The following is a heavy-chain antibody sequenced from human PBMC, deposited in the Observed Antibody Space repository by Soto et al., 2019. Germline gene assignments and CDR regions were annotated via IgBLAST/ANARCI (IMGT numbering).Heavy chain of an antibody. Sequence: ASVKPSCKDCGYTFTSNGISWVRQAPGQGLEWMGWISAYYGNTNYAQKLQGRVTMTTDTSTSTAYMELRSLRSDDTAVYYCARTGIAAAGKHLDYWGQGTLVTVSS. J-gene: IGHJ4*02. D-gene: IGHD6-13*01. CDR2: ISAYYGNT. V-gene: IGHV1-18*01. CDR1: GYTFTSNG. CDR3: ARTGIAAAGKHLDY.